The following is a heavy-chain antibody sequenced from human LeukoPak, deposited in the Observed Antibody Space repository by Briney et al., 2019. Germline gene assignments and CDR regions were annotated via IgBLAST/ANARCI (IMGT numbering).Heavy chain of an antibody. CDR3: ARGDILTGYYQPPYYYYCGMDV. V-gene: IGHV1-2*02. D-gene: IGHD3-9*01. CDR1: GYTFTVYY. Sequence: GASVKVSCKASGYTFTVYYMHWVRQAPGQGLEWMGWINPNSGGTNYAQKFQGRVTMTRDTSISTAYMELSRLRSDDTAVYYCARGDILTGYYQPPYYYYCGMDVWGQGTTVTVSS. CDR2: INPNSGGT. J-gene: IGHJ6*02.